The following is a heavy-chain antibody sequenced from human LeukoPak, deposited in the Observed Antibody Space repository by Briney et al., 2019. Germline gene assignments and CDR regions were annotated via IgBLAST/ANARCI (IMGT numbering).Heavy chain of an antibody. CDR2: INAYNGNT. J-gene: IGHJ6*02. CDR1: VYTFTSYG. Sequence: VSSVNVSCKASVYTFTSYGISWVRQPPGQGLEGMGLINAYNGNTSYAQKLQGRVTMTTDTSTSTAYMELKSMRTDDTAVYYCAIMVVPAAIRYYYYGMDVWGQGTTVTVSS. D-gene: IGHD2-2*02. CDR3: AIMVVPAAIRYYYYGMDV. V-gene: IGHV1-18*01.